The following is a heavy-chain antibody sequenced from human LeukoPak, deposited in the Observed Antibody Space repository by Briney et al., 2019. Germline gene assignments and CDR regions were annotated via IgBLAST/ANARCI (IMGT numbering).Heavy chain of an antibody. CDR1: GFTCSTYS. J-gene: IGHJ4*02. CDR2: ISSSSSSYI. V-gene: IGHV3-21*01. D-gene: IGHD6-13*01. Sequence: GGSLRLSCAAAGFTCSTYSMNWVRQAPGKGLEWVSSISSSSSSYIYYADSVKGRFTISRDNAKNSLYLQMNSLRAEDTAVYYCARVGSNWSNDYWGQGTLVTVSS. CDR3: ARVGSNWSNDY.